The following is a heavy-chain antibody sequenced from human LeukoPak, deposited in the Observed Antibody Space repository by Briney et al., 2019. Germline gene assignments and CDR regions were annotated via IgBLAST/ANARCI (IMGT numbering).Heavy chain of an antibody. Sequence: SETLSLTCTVSGASITSNFYYWGWIRQPPGKGLEWIGSISYSGSTFYNPSLESRIIISVDTSKSQFSLKLSSVTAADTAVYYCARVSMVRGLTGWFDPWGQGTLVTASS. CDR3: ARVSMVRGLTGWFDP. J-gene: IGHJ5*02. CDR1: GASITSNFYY. D-gene: IGHD3-10*01. V-gene: IGHV4-39*07. CDR2: ISYSGST.